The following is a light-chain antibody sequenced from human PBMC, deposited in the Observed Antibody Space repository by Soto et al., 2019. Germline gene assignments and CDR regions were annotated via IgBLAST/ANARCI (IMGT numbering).Light chain of an antibody. CDR2: ENN. Sequence: QSVLTQPPSVSAAPGQRVTISCTGSGSNIGAGYEAHWYQQVPGTAPKLLIYENNNRPSGVPDRFSGSKSGTSASLAITGLQAEDEAEYYCQSYDSSLSGDVFGTGTKLTVL. J-gene: IGLJ1*01. CDR3: QSYDSSLSGDV. V-gene: IGLV1-40*01. CDR1: GSNIGAGYE.